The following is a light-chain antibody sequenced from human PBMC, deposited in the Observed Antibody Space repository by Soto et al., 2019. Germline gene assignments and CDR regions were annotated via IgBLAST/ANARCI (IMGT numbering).Light chain of an antibody. CDR2: EVT. Sequence: QSALTQPASVSGSLGQSITISCTGTRTDIGGYNYVSWYQQYPGKAPKLVICEVTSRPSGISDRFSCSKSGNTASLTISGLQAEDEADYFCTSYTNSKAYILFGGGTKLTVL. V-gene: IGLV2-14*01. CDR1: RTDIGGYNY. CDR3: TSYTNSKAYIL. J-gene: IGLJ2*01.